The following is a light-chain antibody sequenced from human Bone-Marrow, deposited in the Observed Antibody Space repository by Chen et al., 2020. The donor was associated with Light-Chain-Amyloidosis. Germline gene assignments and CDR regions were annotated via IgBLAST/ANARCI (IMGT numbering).Light chain of an antibody. CDR2: EVT. V-gene: IGLV2-14*01. CDR3: SSYTITHTLV. CDR1: SSDVCGDNH. Sequence: QSGLTQPASVSGSPGQSITISCTGTSSDVCGDNHVSWYQQHPDKAPKLMIYEVTNRPSWVTERFSATKADNTASLTISRLQTEDEADDFGSSYTITHTLVFGSGTRVTVL. J-gene: IGLJ1*01.